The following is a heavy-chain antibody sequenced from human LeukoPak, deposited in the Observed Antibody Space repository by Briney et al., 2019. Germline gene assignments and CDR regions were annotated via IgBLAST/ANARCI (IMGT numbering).Heavy chain of an antibody. CDR3: AREGDEGDFDY. CDR1: GFTFSSYW. Sequence: GGSLRLSCAASGFTFSSYWMHWVRQAPGKGPVWVSRINNDGSGTTYADSVKGRFTISRDDAKNTLYLQMNSLRAEDTAVYYCAREGDEGDFDYWGQGTLVTVSS. D-gene: IGHD3-16*01. CDR2: INNDGSGT. V-gene: IGHV3-74*01. J-gene: IGHJ4*02.